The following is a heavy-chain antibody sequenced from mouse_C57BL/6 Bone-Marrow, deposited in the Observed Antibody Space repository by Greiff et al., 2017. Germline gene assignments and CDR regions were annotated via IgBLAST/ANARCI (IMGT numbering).Heavy chain of an antibody. V-gene: IGHV14-1*01. CDR3: TTKDYYGRFDY. J-gene: IGHJ2*01. Sequence: EVQLQQSGAELVRPGASVKLSCTASGFNIKDYYMHWVKQRPEQGLEWIGRIDPEDGDTEAAPKFQGKATMTADTASNTAYLQLSSLTSEDTAVYYCTTKDYYGRFDYWGQGTTLTVSS. CDR2: IDPEDGDT. CDR1: GFNIKDYY. D-gene: IGHD1-1*01.